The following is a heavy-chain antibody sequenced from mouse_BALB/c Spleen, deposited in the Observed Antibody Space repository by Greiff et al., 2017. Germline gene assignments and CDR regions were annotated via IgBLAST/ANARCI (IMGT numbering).Heavy chain of an antibody. Sequence: EGKLVESGGGLVKPGGSLKLSCAASGFTFSSYAMSWVRQSPEKRLEWVAEISSGGSYTYYPDTVTGRFTISRDNAKNTLYLEMSSLRSEDTAMYYCARDSDYGPLYYAMDYWGQGTSVTVSS. CDR1: GFTFSSYA. CDR3: ARDSDYGPLYYAMDY. V-gene: IGHV5-9-4*01. CDR2: ISSGGSYT. D-gene: IGHD1-2*01. J-gene: IGHJ4*01.